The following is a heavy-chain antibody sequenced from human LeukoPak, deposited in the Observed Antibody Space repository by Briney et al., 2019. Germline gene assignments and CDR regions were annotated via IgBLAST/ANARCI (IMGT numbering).Heavy chain of an antibody. V-gene: IGHV6-1*01. D-gene: IGHD3-10*01. CDR2: IYYRSKWYS. CDR1: GDSVSGGSAG. J-gene: IGHJ5*02. Sequence: SQTLSLTCAISGDSVSGGSAGWNWIRQSPSRGLEWQGRIYYRSKWYSDYAISLKSRITINPDTSRNQFSLQLNSVTHDDTAVYYCTGGGLVRGTLHWFDPWGQGTLVTVSS. CDR3: TGGGLVRGTLHWFDP.